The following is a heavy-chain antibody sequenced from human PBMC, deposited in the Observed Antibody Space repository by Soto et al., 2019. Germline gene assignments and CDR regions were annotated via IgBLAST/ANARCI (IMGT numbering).Heavy chain of an antibody. CDR3: ARDGGFGEFDP. CDR2: IIPFIGVG. J-gene: IGHJ5*02. Sequence: QVQLVQSGPEVKKPGSSVKVSCKASGGTFSSYTISWVRQAPGQGLEWMGRIIPFIGVGNYAQKFQGRATITADKSTSTFYMDLSSLRSEDTAVYYCARDGGFGEFDPWGQGTLVIVSS. V-gene: IGHV1-69*08. CDR1: GGTFSSYT. D-gene: IGHD3-10*01.